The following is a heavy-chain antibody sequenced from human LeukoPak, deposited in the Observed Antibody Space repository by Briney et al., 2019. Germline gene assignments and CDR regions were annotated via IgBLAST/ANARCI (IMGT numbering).Heavy chain of an antibody. CDR2: ISGSGGST. CDR3: AKYQREGALFDY. J-gene: IGHJ4*02. CDR1: GFTFSSYA. V-gene: IGHV3-23*01. D-gene: IGHD1-26*01. Sequence: GGSLRLSCAASGFTFSSYAMSWVRQAPGKGLEWVSAISGSGGSTYYADSVKGRFTISRDNSKNTLFMQMDSLRAEDTAVYYCAKYQREGALFDYWGQGTLVTVSS.